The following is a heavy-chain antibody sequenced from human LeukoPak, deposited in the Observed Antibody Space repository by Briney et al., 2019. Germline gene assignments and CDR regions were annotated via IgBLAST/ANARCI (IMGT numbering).Heavy chain of an antibody. D-gene: IGHD6-13*01. CDR1: GFIFSSYA. CDR3: AKLLGAAAGNNWFDP. J-gene: IGHJ5*02. Sequence: GGSLRLSCAASGFIFSSYAMSWVRQAPGKGLEWVSAISGSGGSTYYADSVRGRFTISRDNSKNTLYLQMNSLRAEDTAVYYCAKLLGAAAGNNWFDPWGQGTLVTVSS. V-gene: IGHV3-23*01. CDR2: ISGSGGST.